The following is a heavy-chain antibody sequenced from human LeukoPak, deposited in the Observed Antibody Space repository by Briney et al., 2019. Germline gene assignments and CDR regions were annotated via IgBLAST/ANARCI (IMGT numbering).Heavy chain of an antibody. Sequence: GASVEVSCKASGGTFSSYAISWVRQAPGQGLEWMGGIIPIFGTANYAQKFQGRVTITADKSTSTAYMELSSLRSDDTAVYYCARDLGDYYGSGSYSHWGQGTLVTVSS. V-gene: IGHV1-69*06. CDR3: ARDLGDYYGSGSYSH. D-gene: IGHD3-10*01. J-gene: IGHJ4*02. CDR1: GGTFSSYA. CDR2: IIPIFGTA.